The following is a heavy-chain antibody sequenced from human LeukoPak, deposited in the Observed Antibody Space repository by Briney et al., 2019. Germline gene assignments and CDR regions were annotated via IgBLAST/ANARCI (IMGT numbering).Heavy chain of an antibody. CDR3: ERGGNNWNYLVLDAFDI. CDR2: IYTSGST. V-gene: IGHV4-4*07. J-gene: IGHJ3*02. D-gene: IGHD1-7*01. Sequence: SETLSLTCTVSGGSISSYYWSWIRQPAGKGLEWIGRIYTSGSTNYNPSLKSRVTMSVDTSKNQFSLKLSSVTAVDTAVDYCERGGNNWNYLVLDAFDIWGQGTMVTVSS. CDR1: GGSISSYY.